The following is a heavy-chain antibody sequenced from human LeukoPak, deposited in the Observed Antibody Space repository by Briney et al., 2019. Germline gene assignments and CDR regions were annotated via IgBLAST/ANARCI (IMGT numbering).Heavy chain of an antibody. CDR3: AELGITMIGGV. V-gene: IGHV3-9*01. Sequence: PGGSLRLSCAASGFTFDDYGMHWVRQAPGKGLEWVSGISWNSGSRAYADSVKGRFTISRDNVKNSLYLQMNSLRAEDTAVYYCAELGITMIGGVWGKGTTVTISS. J-gene: IGHJ6*04. CDR1: GFTFDDYG. D-gene: IGHD3-10*02. CDR2: ISWNSGSR.